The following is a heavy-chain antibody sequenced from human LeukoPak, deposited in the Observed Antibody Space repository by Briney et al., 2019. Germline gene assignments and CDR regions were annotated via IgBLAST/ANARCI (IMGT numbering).Heavy chain of an antibody. Sequence: GGSLRLSCAASGFTFDDYAMHWVRQAPGKGLEWVSGISWNSGSIGYADSVKGRFTISRDNAKNSLYLQMNSLRAEDTALYYCAKDMGTGGSGSYYSYYYYYYGMDVWGQGTTVTVSS. J-gene: IGHJ6*02. CDR3: AKDMGTGGSGSYYSYYYYYYGMDV. CDR2: ISWNSGSI. CDR1: GFTFDDYA. V-gene: IGHV3-9*01. D-gene: IGHD3-10*01.